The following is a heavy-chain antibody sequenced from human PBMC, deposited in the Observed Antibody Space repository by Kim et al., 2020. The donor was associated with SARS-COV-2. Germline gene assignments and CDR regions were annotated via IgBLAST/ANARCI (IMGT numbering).Heavy chain of an antibody. Sequence: TNYNPSLKSRVTISVDTSKNQFSLKLGSVTAADTAVYYCARGSSSNFFDYWGQGTLVTVSS. CDR3: ARGSSSNFFDY. V-gene: IGHV4-59*09. J-gene: IGHJ4*02. CDR2: T. D-gene: IGHD6-6*01.